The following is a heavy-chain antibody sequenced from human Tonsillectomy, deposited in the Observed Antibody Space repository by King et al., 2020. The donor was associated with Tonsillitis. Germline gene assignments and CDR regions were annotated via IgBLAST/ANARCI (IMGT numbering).Heavy chain of an antibody. J-gene: IGHJ4*02. Sequence: VQLVESGGGLVQPGGSLRLSCAASGFTFSSYAMSWVRQAPGKGLQWVSGISATGGSTYYADTVKGRVTISRDNSKNTLYLQMNSLRAEDTAVYYCAKDLERSWEGPAATLDYWGQGTLVTVSS. CDR3: AKDLERSWEGPAATLDY. D-gene: IGHD2-2*01. V-gene: IGHV3-23*04. CDR2: ISATGGST. CDR1: GFTFSSYA.